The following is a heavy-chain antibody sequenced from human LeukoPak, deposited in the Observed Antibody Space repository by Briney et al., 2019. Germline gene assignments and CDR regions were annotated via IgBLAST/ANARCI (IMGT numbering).Heavy chain of an antibody. CDR1: GGTFSSYA. CDR2: IIPIFGTA. CDR3: ARGDGGYFDY. Sequence: ASVKVSCKASGGTFSSYAISRVRQAPGQGLEWMGRIIPIFGTANYAQKFQGRVTITTDESTSTAYMELSSLRSEDTAVYYCARGDGGYFDYWGQGTLVTVSS. J-gene: IGHJ4*02. V-gene: IGHV1-69*05. D-gene: IGHD4-23*01.